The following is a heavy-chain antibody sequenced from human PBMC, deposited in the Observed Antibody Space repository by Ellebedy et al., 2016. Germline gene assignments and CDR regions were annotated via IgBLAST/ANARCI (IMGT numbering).Heavy chain of an antibody. CDR1: GFTFSSFA. CDR2: ISSTGTYI. V-gene: IGHV3-21*01. CDR3: ASRALAVAGTDPPRDYYYAMDV. Sequence: GESLKISCAASGFTFSSFAMNWVRQAPGKGLEWVSSISSTGTYIYYAYSVRGRFTISRDNSKKSLYLQMNTLRTEDTAVYCCASRALAVAGTDPPRDYYYAMDVWGQGTAVSVSS. D-gene: IGHD6-19*01. J-gene: IGHJ6*02.